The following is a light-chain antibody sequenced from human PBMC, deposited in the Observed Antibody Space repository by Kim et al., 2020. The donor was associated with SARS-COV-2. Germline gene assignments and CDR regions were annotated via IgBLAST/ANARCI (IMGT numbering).Light chain of an antibody. J-gene: IGLJ3*02. V-gene: IGLV3-27*01. CDR2: KDS. CDR1: VLAKRY. CDR3: YSAADDNWV. Sequence: SVSPEQTARITCSGNVLAKRYTRWFQQKPGQAPVLLIYKDSERPSGIPERFSGSSSGTTVTLTISGAQVEDEADYYCYSAADDNWVFGGGTQLTVL.